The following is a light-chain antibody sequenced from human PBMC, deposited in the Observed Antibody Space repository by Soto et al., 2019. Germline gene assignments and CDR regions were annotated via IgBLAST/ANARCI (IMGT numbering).Light chain of an antibody. Sequence: EIVLTQSPGTLSLSPGVRATLSCRASQSVSSNYLAWYQQKTGQTPRLLIYGASSRPTGIPDRFSGSGSGTDFSLTISRLEPEDFAVYYCQQYGSSPYTFGQGTKLEIK. CDR3: QQYGSSPYT. J-gene: IGKJ2*01. CDR1: QSVSSNY. V-gene: IGKV3-20*01. CDR2: GAS.